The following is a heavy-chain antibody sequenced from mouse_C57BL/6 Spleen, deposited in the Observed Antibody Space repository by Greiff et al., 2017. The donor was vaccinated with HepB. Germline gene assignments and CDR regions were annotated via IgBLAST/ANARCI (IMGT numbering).Heavy chain of an antibody. Sequence: QVQLKQPGAELVRPGTSVKLSCKASGYTFTSYWMHWVKQRPGQGLEWIGVIDPSDSYTNYNQKFKGKATLTVDTSSSTAYMQLSSLTSEDSAVYYCARRRDDYYWYFDVWGTGTTVTVSS. CDR3: ARRRDDYYWYFDV. CDR2: IDPSDSYT. V-gene: IGHV1-59*01. CDR1: GYTFTSYW. J-gene: IGHJ1*03. D-gene: IGHD2-4*01.